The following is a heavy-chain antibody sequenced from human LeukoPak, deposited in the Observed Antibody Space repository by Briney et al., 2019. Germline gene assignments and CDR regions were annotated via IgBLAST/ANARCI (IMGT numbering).Heavy chain of an antibody. V-gene: IGHV3-48*03. CDR1: GFTFSSYE. CDR2: ISSSGSTI. CDR3: ARGTWYYDILTGPSWYYFDY. J-gene: IGHJ4*02. D-gene: IGHD3-9*01. Sequence: PGGSLRLSCAASGFTFSSYEMNWVRQAPGKGLEWVSYISSSGSTIYYADSVKGRFTISRDNAKNSLYLQMNSLRAEDTALYHCARGTWYYDILTGPSWYYFDYWGQGTLVTVSS.